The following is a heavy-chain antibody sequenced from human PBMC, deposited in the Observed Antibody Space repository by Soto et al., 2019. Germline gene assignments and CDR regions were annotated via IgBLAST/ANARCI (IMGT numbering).Heavy chain of an antibody. V-gene: IGHV3-33*01. J-gene: IGHJ4*02. CDR1: GFTFSSYG. D-gene: IGHD6-19*01. CDR3: AGGSSGWYYFDY. CDR2: IWYDGSNK. Sequence: QVQLVESGGGVVQPGRSLRLSCAASGFTFSSYGMHWVRQAPGKGLEWVAVIWYDGSNKYYADSVKGRFTISRDNSKNTLYLQMNRLRAEDTAVYYRAGGSSGWYYFDYWGQGTLVTVSS.